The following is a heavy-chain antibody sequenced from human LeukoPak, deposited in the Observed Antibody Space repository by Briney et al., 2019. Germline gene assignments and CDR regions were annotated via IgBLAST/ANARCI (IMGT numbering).Heavy chain of an antibody. CDR3: ARVVPGIAVTGTDY. V-gene: IGHV3-74*01. CDR1: GFTFSSYW. Sequence: GSLRLSCAASGFTFSSYWMHWVRQAPGKGLVWVSRINSDGSDTDYADSVKGRFTISRDNAKNTLYLQMNSLRAEDTAVYYCARVVPGIAVTGTDYWGQGTLVTVSS. J-gene: IGHJ4*02. CDR2: INSDGSDT. D-gene: IGHD6-19*01.